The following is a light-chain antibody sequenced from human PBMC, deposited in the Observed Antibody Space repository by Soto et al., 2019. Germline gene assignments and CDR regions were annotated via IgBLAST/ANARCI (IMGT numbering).Light chain of an antibody. CDR1: QSVSST. CDR3: QQRSNWPPRT. CDR2: DAS. J-gene: IGKJ5*01. V-gene: IGKV3-11*01. Sequence: EIVLTQSPVTLSLSPGERATLSCRASQSVSSTLAWYQQKPGQAPRLLIYDASNRATGIPARFSGSGSRTDFTLTISSLEPEDFAVYYCQQRSNWPPRTFSQGTRLEIK.